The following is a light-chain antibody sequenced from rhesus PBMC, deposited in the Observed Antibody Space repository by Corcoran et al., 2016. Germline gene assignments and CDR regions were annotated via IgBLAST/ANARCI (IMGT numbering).Light chain of an antibody. CDR3: VQAIAFPFT. V-gene: IGKV2-72*01. CDR1: QSLLHSNGNTY. Sequence: DIVMTQTPLSLPITPGEPASISCRSSQSLLHSNGNTYLHWSLPKPGQSPQLLVYGGSHRAAGVPEGFSGSGSGTDFTRKISKVEAEDVGVYYCVQAIAFPFTFGPGTKLDIK. CDR2: GGS. J-gene: IGKJ3*01.